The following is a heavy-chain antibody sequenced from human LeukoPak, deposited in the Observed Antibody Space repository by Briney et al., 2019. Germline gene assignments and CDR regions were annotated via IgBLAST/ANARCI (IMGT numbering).Heavy chain of an antibody. D-gene: IGHD2-15*01. Sequence: GGSLRLSCAASGFDFSSDSMNWVRQAPGKGLEWVSSISSTSGFISYADSVKGRFTISRDNSKNTLYLQMNSLRAEDTAVYYCAKLALVSCSGGSCYLYYYGMDVWGQGTTVTVSS. CDR2: ISSTSGFI. CDR3: AKLALVSCSGGSCYLYYYGMDV. J-gene: IGHJ6*02. V-gene: IGHV3-23*01. CDR1: GFDFSSDS.